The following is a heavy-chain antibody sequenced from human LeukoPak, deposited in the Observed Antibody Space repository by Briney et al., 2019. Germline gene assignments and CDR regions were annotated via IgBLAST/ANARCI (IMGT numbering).Heavy chain of an antibody. Sequence: PGGSLTLSCVVSGFTFSSYNMNWVRQAPGKGLEWVSSIGTSNSYIYYADSVTGRFTISRDNAKNSLYLQMNSLRAEDTAVYYCARRATTERGHSYGLDYWGQGTLVTVSS. CDR2: IGTSNSYI. CDR3: ARRATTERGHSYGLDY. J-gene: IGHJ4*02. D-gene: IGHD5-18*01. CDR1: GFTFSSYN. V-gene: IGHV3-21*01.